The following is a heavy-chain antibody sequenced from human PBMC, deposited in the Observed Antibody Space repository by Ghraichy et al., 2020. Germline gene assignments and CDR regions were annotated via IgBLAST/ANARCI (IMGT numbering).Heavy chain of an antibody. J-gene: IGHJ1*01. Sequence: GGSLRLSCAASGFTFDDHTMHWVRHVPGKGLEWVARISWNAGHTFYADSVKGRFTVSRDNNRNSLFLQMNTLRSDDTGLYYCAKDFTLGTYNSGVVFSGYDSWGRATLVTVSS. D-gene: IGHD5-12*01. CDR3: AKDFTLGTYNSGVVFSGYDS. CDR2: ISWNAGHT. V-gene: IGHV3-43*01. CDR1: GFTFDDHT.